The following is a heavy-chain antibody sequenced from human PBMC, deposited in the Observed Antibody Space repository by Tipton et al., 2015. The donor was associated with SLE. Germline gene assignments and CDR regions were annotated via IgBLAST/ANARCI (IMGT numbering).Heavy chain of an antibody. CDR1: GASISSHY. D-gene: IGHD5-18*01. V-gene: IGHV4-59*11. CDR2: MHYTGST. J-gene: IGHJ3*01. CDR3: AREFQHVEGIRRPGEGAFEG. Sequence: TLSLTCTVSGASISSHYWSWIRQPPGKGLEWIAYMHYTGSTNSNPSIRRRVTISADTSNNQVSLKLTSGTAEDTAVYYCAREFQHVEGIRRPGEGAFEGWGHGTLVTHSS.